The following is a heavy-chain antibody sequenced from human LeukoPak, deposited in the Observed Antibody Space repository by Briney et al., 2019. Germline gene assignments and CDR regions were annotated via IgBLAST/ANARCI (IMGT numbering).Heavy chain of an antibody. CDR2: TYYSGST. Sequence: PSETLSLTCTVSGGSISSYYWSWIRQPPGKGLEWIGYTYYSGSTNYNPSLKSRVTISVDTSKNQFSLKLSSVTAADTAVYYCARAVGTIFGVDSRQQAFDYWGQGTLVTVSS. CDR3: ARAVGTIFGVDSRQQAFDY. D-gene: IGHD3-3*01. J-gene: IGHJ4*02. CDR1: GGSISSYY. V-gene: IGHV4-59*01.